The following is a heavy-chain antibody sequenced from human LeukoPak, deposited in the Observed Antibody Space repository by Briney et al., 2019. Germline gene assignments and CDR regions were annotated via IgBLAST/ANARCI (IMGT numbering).Heavy chain of an antibody. CDR3: ARGFSD. CDR1: GLTFSNYG. D-gene: IGHD3-10*01. Sequence: QSGGSLRLSCAASGLTFSNYGMIWVRQAPGKGLEWVSAIGSGGGTYYADSVKGRFTISRDNSKNTLYLQMNSLRVEDTAVYYCARGFSDGGQGTMVTVSS. J-gene: IGHJ3*01. V-gene: IGHV3-23*01. CDR2: IGSGGGT.